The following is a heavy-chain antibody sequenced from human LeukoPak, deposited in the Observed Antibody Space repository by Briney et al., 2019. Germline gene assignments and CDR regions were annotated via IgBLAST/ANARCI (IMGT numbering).Heavy chain of an antibody. CDR1: GFTFSSYA. V-gene: IGHV3-30-3*01. CDR2: ISYDGSNK. J-gene: IGHJ4*02. Sequence: GGSLRLSCAASGFTFSSYAMHWVRQAPGKGLEWVAVISYDGSNKYYADSVKGRFTISRDNSKNTLYLQMNSLRAEDTAVYYCARDGGSSSFNFGYWGQGTLVTVSS. CDR3: ARDGGSSSFNFGY. D-gene: IGHD6-6*01.